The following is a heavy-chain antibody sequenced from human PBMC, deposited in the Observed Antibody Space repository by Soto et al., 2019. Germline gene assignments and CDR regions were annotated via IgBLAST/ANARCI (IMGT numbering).Heavy chain of an antibody. CDR1: GGSISSYY. CDR2: IYYSGST. V-gene: IGHV4-59*01. CDR3: ARGGDGYKCEGAFDI. D-gene: IGHD5-12*01. J-gene: IGHJ3*02. Sequence: QVQLQESGPGLVKPSETLSLTCTVSGGSISSYYWSWIRQPPGKGLEWIGYIYYSGSTNYNPSLKRRVTISVDTSKNQFSLKLSSVTAADTAVYYCARGGDGYKCEGAFDIWGQGTMVTVSS.